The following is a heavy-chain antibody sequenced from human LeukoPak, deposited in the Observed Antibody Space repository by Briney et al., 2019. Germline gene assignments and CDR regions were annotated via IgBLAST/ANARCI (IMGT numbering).Heavy chain of an antibody. CDR2: ISSGGGYI. CDR3: ARGPERLNYYDSSGYYYYYYMDV. Sequence: GGSLRLSCAASGFTFSSYSMNWVRQAPGKGLEWVSCISSGGGYIYYADSVKGRFTISRDNSKNTLYLQMNSLRAEDTAVYYCARGPERLNYYDSSGYYYYYYMDVWGKGTTVTVSS. V-gene: IGHV3-21*04. J-gene: IGHJ6*03. CDR1: GFTFSSYS. D-gene: IGHD3-22*01.